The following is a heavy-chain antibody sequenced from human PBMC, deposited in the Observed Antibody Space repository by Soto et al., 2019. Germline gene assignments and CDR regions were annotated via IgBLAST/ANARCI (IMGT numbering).Heavy chain of an antibody. V-gene: IGHV1-2*04. J-gene: IGHJ6*02. D-gene: IGHD2-2*01. CDR3: AREVVVVPAAMGPYGMDV. CDR2: INPNSGGT. CDR1: GYTFTGYY. Sequence: GASVKVSCKASGYTFTGYYMHWVRQAPGQGLEWMGWINPNSGGTNYAQKFQGWVTMTRDTSISTAYMELSRLRSDDTAVYYFAREVVVVPAAMGPYGMDVWGQGTTVTVSS.